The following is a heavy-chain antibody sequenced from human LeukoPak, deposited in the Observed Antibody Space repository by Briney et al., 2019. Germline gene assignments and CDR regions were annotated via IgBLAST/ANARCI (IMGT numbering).Heavy chain of an antibody. J-gene: IGHJ4*02. CDR2: INPNSGGT. D-gene: IGHD3-22*01. CDR3: VILGRRITMIVADY. Sequence: ASVKVSCKASGYTFTGYYMHWVRQAPGQGLEWMGWINPNSGGTNYAQKFQGRVTMTRDTSISTAYMELSRLRPDDTAVYYCVILGRRITMIVADYWGQGTLVTVSS. V-gene: IGHV1-2*02. CDR1: GYTFTGYY.